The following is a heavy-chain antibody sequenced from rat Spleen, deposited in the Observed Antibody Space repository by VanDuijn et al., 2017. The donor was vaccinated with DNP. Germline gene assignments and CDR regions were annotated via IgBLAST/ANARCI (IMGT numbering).Heavy chain of an antibody. CDR2: ISYEGIST. CDR1: GFTFSDYA. CDR3: TRGPY. Sequence: EVQLVESGGGLVQPGNSLKLSCAASGFTFSDYAMAWVRQAPKKGLEWVATISYEGISTYYGDSVKGRFTISRDDVQNTLYLQMNSLRSEDTATYYCTRGPYWGQGVMVTVSS. J-gene: IGHJ2*01. V-gene: IGHV5-17*01.